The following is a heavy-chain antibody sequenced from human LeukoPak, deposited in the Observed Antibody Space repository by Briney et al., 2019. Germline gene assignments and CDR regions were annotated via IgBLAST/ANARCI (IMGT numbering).Heavy chain of an antibody. D-gene: IGHD6-6*01. J-gene: IGHJ4*02. CDR3: ARGVIKYSSSYGY. CDR2: INHSGST. Sequence: PSETLSLTCAVDGGSFSGYYWSWIRQPPGKGLEWIGEINHSGSTNYNTSLKRRVTISVDTSKNQFSLKLSSVAAADTAVYYCARGVIKYSSSYGYWGQGTLVTVSS. CDR1: GGSFSGYY. V-gene: IGHV4-34*01.